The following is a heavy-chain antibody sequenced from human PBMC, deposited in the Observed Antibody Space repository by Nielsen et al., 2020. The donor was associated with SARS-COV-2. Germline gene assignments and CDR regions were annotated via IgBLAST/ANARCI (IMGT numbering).Heavy chain of an antibody. J-gene: IGHJ4*02. D-gene: IGHD2-15*01. Sequence: SETLSLTCAVTGDSTNSSSYYWGWIRQSPGQGLEWIGSVHSSGGTYDSPSLKSRVTISVDTSKNQFSLKLSSVTATDTAVYYCARQTRYCSGGTCLRVFDSWGQGTLVTVSS. CDR1: GDSTNSSSYY. V-gene: IGHV4-39*01. CDR3: ARQTRYCSGGTCLRVFDS. CDR2: VHSSGGT.